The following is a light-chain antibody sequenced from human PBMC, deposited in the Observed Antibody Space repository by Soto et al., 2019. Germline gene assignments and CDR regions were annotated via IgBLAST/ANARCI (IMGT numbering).Light chain of an antibody. CDR2: GAS. V-gene: IGKV3-15*01. J-gene: IGKJ1*01. CDR1: QTIGSN. CDR3: QQYFNWWT. Sequence: EIVMAQSPATLSVSPGETAILSCRASQTIGSNLAWYQQRPGQAPRLLIYGASSRVTGIPARFSGSGSGTDFTITISSLQSEDFAVYHCQQYFNWWTFGQGTKVDLK.